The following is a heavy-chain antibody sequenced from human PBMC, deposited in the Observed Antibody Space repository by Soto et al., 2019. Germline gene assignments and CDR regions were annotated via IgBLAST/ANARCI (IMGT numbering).Heavy chain of an antibody. CDR3: VRETQIVMVVVPTPGSPGAFDM. CDR2: ISGSGGMT. J-gene: IGHJ3*02. Sequence: EAQLLQSGGGLVPPGGSLRLSCVASGFAFGNYPMAWVRQTPGKGLQWISTISGSGGMTDYAESVKGRLSISRDSSRDTLYLQMNSLRPEDTAVYYCVRETQIVMVVVPTPGSPGAFDMWGQGTMVTVSS. V-gene: IGHV3-23*01. CDR1: GFAFGNYP. D-gene: IGHD2-15*01.